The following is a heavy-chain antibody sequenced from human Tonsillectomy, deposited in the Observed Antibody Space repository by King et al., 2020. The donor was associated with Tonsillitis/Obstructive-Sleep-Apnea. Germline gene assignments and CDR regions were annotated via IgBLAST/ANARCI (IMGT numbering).Heavy chain of an antibody. CDR3: ARDRGGIGLEDY. CDR1: GYTFTSYY. V-gene: IGHV1-46*01. D-gene: IGHD1-1*01. Sequence: QLVQSGAEVKKPGASVKVSCKASGYTFTSYYMHWVRQAPGQGLEWMGIINPSGGSTSYALKFQGRVTMTRDTSTSTVYMELSSLRSEDTAVYYCARDRGGIGLEDYWGQGTLVTVSS. CDR2: INPSGGST. J-gene: IGHJ4*02.